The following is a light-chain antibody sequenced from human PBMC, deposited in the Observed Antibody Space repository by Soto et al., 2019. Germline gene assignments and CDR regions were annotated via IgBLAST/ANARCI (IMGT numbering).Light chain of an antibody. Sequence: EIVMTQSPATLSVSPGERATLSCRASQGVSTNLAWYQQKPGQAPRLLIYGASTRATGVPARFSGSGSGTEFKLTIRGLQSDDFAVYYCQQDTNWPPWTFGQGTKVDVK. CDR3: QQDTNWPPWT. CDR2: GAS. CDR1: QGVSTN. J-gene: IGKJ1*01. V-gene: IGKV3-15*01.